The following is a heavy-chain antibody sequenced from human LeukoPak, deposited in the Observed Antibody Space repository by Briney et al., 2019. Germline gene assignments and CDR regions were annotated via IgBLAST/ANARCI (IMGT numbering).Heavy chain of an antibody. Sequence: GGSLRLSCAASGFTFRSYGMHWVRQAPGKGLEWVAVISYDGSNEDYADSVKGRFTISRDNSKNTLYLQMNSLRAEDSAFYYCARVSYDTSGYYDYWGQGTLVTVSS. J-gene: IGHJ4*02. D-gene: IGHD3-22*01. V-gene: IGHV3-30*03. CDR3: ARVSYDTSGYYDY. CDR2: ISYDGSNE. CDR1: GFTFRSYG.